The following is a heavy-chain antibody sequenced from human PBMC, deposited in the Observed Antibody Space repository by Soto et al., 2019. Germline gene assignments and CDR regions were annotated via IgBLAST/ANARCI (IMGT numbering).Heavy chain of an antibody. CDR2: IFPGDSDT. Sequence: GESLKISCKTSGYNFDGYWIGWVRQMPGKGLEWLGIIFPGDSDTKYSPSFQGQVIISADKSIRTAYLQWSSLKASDTAIYYCARQSGMDVWGQGTTVTASS. CDR1: GYNFDGYW. CDR3: ARQSGMDV. D-gene: IGHD5-12*01. V-gene: IGHV5-51*01. J-gene: IGHJ6*02.